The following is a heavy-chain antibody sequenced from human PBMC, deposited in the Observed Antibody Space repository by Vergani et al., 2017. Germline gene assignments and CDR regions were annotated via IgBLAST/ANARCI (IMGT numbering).Heavy chain of an antibody. V-gene: IGHV4-30-4*01. CDR2: IYYSGST. D-gene: IGHD2-2*02. CDR3: ARGGPATAIGGVVVWFDP. Sequence: QLQLQESGPGLVKPSETLSLTCTVSGGSISSGDYYWSWIRQPPGKGLEWIGYIYYSGSTYYNPSLKSRVTISVDTSKNQFSLKLSSVTAADTAVYYCARGGPATAIGGVVVWFDPWGQGTLVTVSS. CDR1: GGSISSGDYY. J-gene: IGHJ5*02.